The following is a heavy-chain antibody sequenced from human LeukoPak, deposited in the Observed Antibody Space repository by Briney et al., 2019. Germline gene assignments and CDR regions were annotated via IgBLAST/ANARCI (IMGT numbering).Heavy chain of an antibody. Sequence: GGSLRLSCAASGFTFSSYETNWVRQAPGKGLEWVSYISSSGSTIYYADSVKGRFPISRDNAKNSLYLQMNSLRAEDTAVYYCARGDRAGNYGSGSYPKYFDYWGQGTLVTVSS. CDR1: GFTFSSYE. D-gene: IGHD3-10*01. V-gene: IGHV3-48*03. CDR3: ARGDRAGNYGSGSYPKYFDY. J-gene: IGHJ4*02. CDR2: ISSSGSTI.